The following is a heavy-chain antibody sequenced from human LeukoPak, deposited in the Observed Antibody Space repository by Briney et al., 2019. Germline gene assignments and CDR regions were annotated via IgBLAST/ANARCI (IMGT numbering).Heavy chain of an antibody. CDR1: GFTFSSYW. D-gene: IGHD2/OR15-2a*01. CDR2: ISYDGSNK. J-gene: IGHJ4*02. Sequence: GGSLRLSCAASGFTFSSYWMHWVRQAPGKGLEWVAVISYDGSNKYYADSVKGRFTISRDNSKNTLYLQMNSLRAEDTAVYYCAKGKGTTLPDYWGQGTLVTVSS. CDR3: AKGKGTTLPDY. V-gene: IGHV3-30*18.